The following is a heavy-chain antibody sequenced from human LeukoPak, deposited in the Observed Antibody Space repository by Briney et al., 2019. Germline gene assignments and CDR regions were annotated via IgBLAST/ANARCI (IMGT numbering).Heavy chain of an antibody. V-gene: IGHV3-15*01. CDR3: AKGSVLRTSAFDY. CDR2: SKGKGDGGTT. J-gene: IGHJ4*02. D-gene: IGHD2-8*01. Sequence: PGGSLRLSCAASGFDFSTAWMSWVRQAPGKGLEWVGRSKGKGDGGTTDYSAPVKGRFTISRDDSENTLYLQMSSLRAEDTAVYYCAKGSVLRTSAFDYWGQGTLVTVSS. CDR1: GFDFSTAW.